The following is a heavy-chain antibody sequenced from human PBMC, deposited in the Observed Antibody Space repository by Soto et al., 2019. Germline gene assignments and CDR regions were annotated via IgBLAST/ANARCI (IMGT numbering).Heavy chain of an antibody. D-gene: IGHD6-19*01. CDR2: IYHSGST. Sequence: QVQLQESSPGLVKPSGTLSLTCAVSGGSISSSNWWSWVRQPPGRGLEWIGEIYHSGSTNYNPSLKSRVTISVDKSKNQFSLKLSSVTAADTAVYYCASHIAVAGTYYYYGMDVWGQGTTVTVSS. V-gene: IGHV4-4*02. CDR3: ASHIAVAGTYYYYGMDV. J-gene: IGHJ6*02. CDR1: GGSISSSNW.